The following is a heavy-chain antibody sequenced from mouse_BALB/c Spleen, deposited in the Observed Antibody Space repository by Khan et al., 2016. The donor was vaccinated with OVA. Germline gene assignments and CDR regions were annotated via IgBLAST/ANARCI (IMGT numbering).Heavy chain of an antibody. CDR3: VGEGAYYRSDGWFAY. CDR1: GYTFTTYT. V-gene: IGHV1-4*01. J-gene: IGHJ3*01. Sequence: VQLQQSGAELARPGASVKMSCKASGYTFTTYTIHWVKQRPGQGLEWIGYIIPSNDYTNYNQKFKDRATLTADKSSSTAYMQLSSLTSEESAVYYCVGEGAYYRSDGWFAYWGQGTLVTVSA. CDR2: IIPSNDYT. D-gene: IGHD2-14*01.